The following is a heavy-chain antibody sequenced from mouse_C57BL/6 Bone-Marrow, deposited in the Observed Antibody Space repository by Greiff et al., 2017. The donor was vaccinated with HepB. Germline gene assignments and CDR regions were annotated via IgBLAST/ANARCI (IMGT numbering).Heavy chain of an antibody. CDR1: GYTFTEYT. CDR2: FYPGSGSI. V-gene: IGHV1-62-2*01. CDR3: ARHEGRGAWFAY. J-gene: IGHJ3*01. Sequence: QVHVKQSGAELVKPGASVKLSCKASGYTFTEYTIHWVKQRSGQGLEWIGWFYPGSGSIKYNEKFKDKATLTADKSSSTVYMELSRLTSEDSAVYFCARHEGRGAWFAYWGQGTLVTVSA.